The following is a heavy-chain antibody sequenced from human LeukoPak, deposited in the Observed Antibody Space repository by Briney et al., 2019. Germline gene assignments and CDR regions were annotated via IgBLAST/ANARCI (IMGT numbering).Heavy chain of an antibody. V-gene: IGHV3-74*01. CDR2: INSDGSST. CDR1: GFTFSSYW. D-gene: IGHD2-21*02. CDR3: ARERVVVTAIEDCYYGMDV. J-gene: IGHJ6*02. Sequence: PGGSLRLSCAASGFTFSSYWMHWVRRAPGKGLVWVSRINSDGSSTSYADSVKGRFTISRDNAKNTLYLQMNSLRAKDTAVYYCARERVVVTAIEDCYYGMDVWGQGTTVTVSS.